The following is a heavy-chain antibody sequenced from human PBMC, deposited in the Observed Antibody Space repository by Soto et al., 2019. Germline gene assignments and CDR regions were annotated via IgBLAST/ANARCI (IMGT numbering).Heavy chain of an antibody. D-gene: IGHD3-10*01. Sequence: GGSLRLSCAASGFTFSSYAMHWVRQAPGKGLEWVAVISYDGSNKYYADSVKGRFAISRDNSKNTLYLQMDSLRAEDTAVYYCARDYMVRGVIKSYYYYGMDVWGQGTTVTVSS. CDR3: ARDYMVRGVIKSYYYYGMDV. CDR2: ISYDGSNK. J-gene: IGHJ6*02. CDR1: GFTFSSYA. V-gene: IGHV3-30*09.